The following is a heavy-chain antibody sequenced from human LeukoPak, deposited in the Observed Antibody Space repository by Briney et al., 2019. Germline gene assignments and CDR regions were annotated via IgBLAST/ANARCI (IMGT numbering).Heavy chain of an antibody. Sequence: GGSLRLSCAASGFTFSNYGMHWVRQAPGKGLEWVAVISYDGSNKYYADSVKGRFTISRDNSKNTLNLQMNNLRVEDTAVYYCARVMTAITNWFDPWGQGTLVTVSS. J-gene: IGHJ5*02. CDR1: GFTFSNYG. CDR2: ISYDGSNK. V-gene: IGHV3-30*03. CDR3: ARVMTAITNWFDP. D-gene: IGHD2-21*02.